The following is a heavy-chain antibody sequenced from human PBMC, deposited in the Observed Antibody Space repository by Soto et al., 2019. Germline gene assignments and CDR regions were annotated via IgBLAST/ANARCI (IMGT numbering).Heavy chain of an antibody. CDR3: AKPRDTIFGVVTAFDY. CDR1: GFTFSSYA. CDR2: ISGSGGST. J-gene: IGHJ4*02. D-gene: IGHD3-3*01. Sequence: GGSLGLSCAASGFTFSSYAMSWVRQAPGKGLEWVSAISGSGGSTYYADSVKGRFTISRDNSKNTLYLQMNSLRAEDTAVYYCAKPRDTIFGVVTAFDYWDQGTLVTVSS. V-gene: IGHV3-23*01.